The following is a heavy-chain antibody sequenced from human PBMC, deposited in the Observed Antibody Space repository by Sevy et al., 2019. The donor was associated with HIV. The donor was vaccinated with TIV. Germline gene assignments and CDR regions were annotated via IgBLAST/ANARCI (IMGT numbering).Heavy chain of an antibody. CDR2: ISAYNGNT. CDR3: AGDGYCSGGSCYPNYYYGMDV. D-gene: IGHD2-15*01. Sequence: ASVKVSCKASGYTFTSYGISWVRQAPGQGLEWMGWISAYNGNTNYAQKLQGRVTMTTDTSTSTAYMELRSLGSDETAVYYGAGDGYCSGGSCYPNYYYGMDVWGQGTTVTVSS. CDR1: GYTFTSYG. V-gene: IGHV1-18*01. J-gene: IGHJ6*02.